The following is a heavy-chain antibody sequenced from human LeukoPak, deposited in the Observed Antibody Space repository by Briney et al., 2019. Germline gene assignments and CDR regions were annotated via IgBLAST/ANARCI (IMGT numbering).Heavy chain of an antibody. CDR2: IIPIVDTP. CDR3: ARGDYDFWSAYPY. J-gene: IGHJ4*02. V-gene: IGHV1-69*05. Sequence: ASVKVSCKASGGTLNNSAISWMRQAPGQGLEWMGGIIPIVDTPIYAQQFQGRITFITDGSTNTAYMELNSLRSDDTAVYYCARGDYDFWSAYPYWGQGTLVTVPS. D-gene: IGHD3-3*01. CDR1: GGTLNNSA.